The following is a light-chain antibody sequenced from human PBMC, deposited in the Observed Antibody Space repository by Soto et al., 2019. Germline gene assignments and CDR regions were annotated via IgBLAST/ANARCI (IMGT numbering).Light chain of an antibody. CDR2: EVN. CDR3: SSYAGAITFYV. Sequence: QSALTQPASVSGSPGQSITISCTGTSXDVGTYTLVSWYQQHPGKAPKLVIYEVNKRPAGVSKRFSGPKSGDTASLTISGLQAEDEADYYCSSYAGAITFYVFGTGTKVTVL. CDR1: SXDVGTYTL. V-gene: IGLV2-23*02. J-gene: IGLJ1*01.